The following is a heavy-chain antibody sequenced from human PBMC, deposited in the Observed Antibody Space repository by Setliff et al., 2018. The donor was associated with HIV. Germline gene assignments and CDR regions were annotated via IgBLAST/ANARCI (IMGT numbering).Heavy chain of an antibody. V-gene: IGHV3-7*04. Sequence: GGSLRLSCAASGFTFSSSWMTWVRQAPGRGLEYVAGMNRDGREKLYADSVKGRFSTSRDNAKNSLYLQMSSLRTEDTAVYFCARDPAFGAFDIWGQGTMVTVSS. CDR3: ARDPAFGAFDI. J-gene: IGHJ3*02. D-gene: IGHD3-10*01. CDR2: MNRDGREK. CDR1: GFTFSSSW.